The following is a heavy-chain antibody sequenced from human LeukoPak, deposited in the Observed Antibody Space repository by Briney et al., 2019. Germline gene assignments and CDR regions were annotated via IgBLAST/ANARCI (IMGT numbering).Heavy chain of an antibody. J-gene: IGHJ4*02. CDR1: GGSFSGYY. CDR2: INHSGST. Sequence: KPSETLSLTCAVYGGSFSGYYWSWIRQPPGKGLEWIGEINHSGSTNYNPSLKSRVTISVDTSKNQFSLKLSSVTAADTAVYYCARGRPRVNDYWGQGTLVTVSS. D-gene: IGHD4-23*01. V-gene: IGHV4-34*01. CDR3: ARGRPRVNDY.